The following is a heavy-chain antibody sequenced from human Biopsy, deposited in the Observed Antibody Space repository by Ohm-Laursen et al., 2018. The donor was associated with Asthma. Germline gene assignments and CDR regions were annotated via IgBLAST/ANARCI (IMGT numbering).Heavy chain of an antibody. J-gene: IGHJ6*02. D-gene: IGHD3-10*01. CDR1: GYTFNSAG. Sequence: SVKVSCKPSGYTFNSAGITWVRQAPGQGLEWMGWISGYNGNTKVAQKLQDRVTMITDTSTSTAYMELRSLRSDDTAVYFCARAVDYSHYYGIDVWGQGTTVTVS. V-gene: IGHV1-18*01. CDR2: ISGYNGNT. CDR3: ARAVDYSHYYGIDV.